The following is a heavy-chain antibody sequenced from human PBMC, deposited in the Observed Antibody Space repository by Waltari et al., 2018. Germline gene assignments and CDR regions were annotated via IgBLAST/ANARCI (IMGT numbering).Heavy chain of an antibody. CDR3: ARVRPYSSSWYDY. J-gene: IGHJ4*02. D-gene: IGHD6-13*01. CDR1: GFTVSSNY. V-gene: IGHV3-66*01. Sequence: EVQLVESGGGLVQPGGSLRLSCAASGFTVSSNYMRCARQAPGKGLEWVSVIYSGGSTYYADSVKGRFTISRDNSKNTLYLQMNSLRAEDTAVYYCARVRPYSSSWYDYWGQGTLVTVSS. CDR2: IYSGGST.